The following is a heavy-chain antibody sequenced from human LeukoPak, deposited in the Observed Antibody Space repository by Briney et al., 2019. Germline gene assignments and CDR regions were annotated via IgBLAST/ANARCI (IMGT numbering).Heavy chain of an antibody. CDR3: ATDRGSRPNLDY. CDR2: FDPEDGET. J-gene: IGHJ4*02. D-gene: IGHD3-16*01. Sequence: ASVKVSCKVSGYTLTELSMHWVRQAPGKGREWMGGFDPEDGETIYAQKFQGRVTMTEDTSTDTAYMELSSLRSEDTAVYYCATDRGSRPNLDYWGQGTLVTVSS. CDR1: GYTLTELS. V-gene: IGHV1-24*01.